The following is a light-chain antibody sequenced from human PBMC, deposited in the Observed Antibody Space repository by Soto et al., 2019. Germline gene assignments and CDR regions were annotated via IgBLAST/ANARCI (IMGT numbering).Light chain of an antibody. CDR2: TAS. Sequence: DIQMTQSPSSLSASVGDRVTITCRASQSISTYLNWYQQKLGKAPKLLIYTASSLQSGVPSRFSGSGSGTDFTLTISSLKPEDFANYYCQQSYSPPYTFGQGTKLEIK. CDR3: QQSYSPPYT. CDR1: QSISTY. J-gene: IGKJ2*01. V-gene: IGKV1-39*01.